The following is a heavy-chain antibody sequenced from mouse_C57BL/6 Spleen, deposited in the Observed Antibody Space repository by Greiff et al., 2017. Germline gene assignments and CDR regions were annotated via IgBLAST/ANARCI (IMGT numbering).Heavy chain of an antibody. V-gene: IGHV5-4*01. Sequence: EVQGVESGGGLVKPGGSLKLSCAASGFTFSSYAMSWVRQTPEKRLEWVATISDGGSYTYYPDNVKGRFTISRDNAKNNLYLQMSHLKSEDTAMYYCARSPSFAYWGQGTLVTVSA. CDR1: GFTFSSYA. J-gene: IGHJ3*01. CDR2: ISDGGSYT. CDR3: ARSPSFAY.